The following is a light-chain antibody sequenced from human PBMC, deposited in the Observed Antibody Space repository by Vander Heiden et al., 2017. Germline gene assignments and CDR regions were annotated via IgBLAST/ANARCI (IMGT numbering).Light chain of an antibody. Sequence: VSVALGQTVRITCQGDSLRSYYASWYQQKPGQAPVLVIYGKNNRPSGIPDRFSSSSSGNTASLTNTGAQAEDEADYYCNSLDSSGNHVVFGGGTKLTVL. CDR3: NSLDSSGNHVV. J-gene: IGLJ2*01. CDR2: GKN. CDR1: SLRSYY. V-gene: IGLV3-19*01.